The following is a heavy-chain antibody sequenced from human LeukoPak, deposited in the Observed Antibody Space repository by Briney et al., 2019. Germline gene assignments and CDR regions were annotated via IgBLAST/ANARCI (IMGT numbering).Heavy chain of an antibody. Sequence: PGGSLRLSCAASGFTFSSYEMNWVRQAPGKGLEWVAYISSSTPTIYYANSVKGRFTISRDNSKNSLYLQMNSLRAEDTAVYYCAKALFITMVRGVIRLGDAFDIWGQGTMVTVSS. CDR2: ISSSTPTI. J-gene: IGHJ3*02. V-gene: IGHV3-48*03. CDR1: GFTFSSYE. D-gene: IGHD3-10*01. CDR3: AKALFITMVRGVIRLGDAFDI.